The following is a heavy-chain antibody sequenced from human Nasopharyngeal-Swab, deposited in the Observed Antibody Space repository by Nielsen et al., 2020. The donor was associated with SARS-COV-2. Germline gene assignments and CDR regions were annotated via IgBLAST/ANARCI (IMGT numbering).Heavy chain of an antibody. Sequence: ASVKVSCKASGYTFTGCYMHWVRQAPGQGLEWMGRINPNSGGTNYAQKFQGRVTMTRDTSISTAYMELSRLRSDDTAVYYCARSPRQGYCSGGSCPPWGWFDPWGQGTLVTVSS. V-gene: IGHV1-2*06. CDR3: ARSPRQGYCSGGSCPPWGWFDP. CDR1: GYTFTGCY. CDR2: INPNSGGT. J-gene: IGHJ5*02. D-gene: IGHD2-15*01.